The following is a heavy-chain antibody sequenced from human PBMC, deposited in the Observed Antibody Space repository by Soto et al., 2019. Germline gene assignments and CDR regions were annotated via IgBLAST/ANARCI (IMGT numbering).Heavy chain of an antibody. CDR3: AKLTIFHYGMDV. V-gene: IGHV1-69*02. Sequence: QVQLVQSGAEVKKPGSSVKVSCKASGGTFSSYTISWVRQAPGQGPEWMGRIIPILGIANYAQKFQGRVTITADKSTSTAYMELSSLRSEDTAVYYCAKLTIFHYGMDVWGQGTTVTVSS. J-gene: IGHJ6*02. D-gene: IGHD3-9*01. CDR1: GGTFSSYT. CDR2: IIPILGIA.